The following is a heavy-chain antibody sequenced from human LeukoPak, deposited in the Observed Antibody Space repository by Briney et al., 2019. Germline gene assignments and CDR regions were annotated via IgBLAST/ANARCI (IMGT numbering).Heavy chain of an antibody. CDR3: ASQAVAGYPWDY. Sequence: SVKVSCKASGGTFSSYAISWVRQAPGQGLEWMGRIIPIFGTANYTQKFQGRVTITTDESTSTAYMELSSLRSEDTAVYYCASQAVAGYPWDYWGQGTLVTVSS. D-gene: IGHD6-19*01. V-gene: IGHV1-69*05. J-gene: IGHJ4*02. CDR1: GGTFSSYA. CDR2: IIPIFGTA.